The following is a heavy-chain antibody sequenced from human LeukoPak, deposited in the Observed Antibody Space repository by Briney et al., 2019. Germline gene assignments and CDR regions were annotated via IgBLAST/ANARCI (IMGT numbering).Heavy chain of an antibody. V-gene: IGHV4-34*01. D-gene: IGHD3-10*01. CDR3: ARWSSRITMVRGVKSGSYYYYGMDV. J-gene: IGHJ6*02. CDR2: INHSGST. Sequence: SETLSLTCAVYGGSFSGYYWSWIRQPPGKGLEWIGEINHSGSTNYNPSLKSRVTISVDTSKNQFSLKLSSVTAADTAVYYCARWSSRITMVRGVKSGSYYYYGMDVWGQGTTVTVSS. CDR1: GGSFSGYY.